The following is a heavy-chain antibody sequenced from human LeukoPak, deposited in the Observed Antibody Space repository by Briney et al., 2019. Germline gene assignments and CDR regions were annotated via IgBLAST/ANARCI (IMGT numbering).Heavy chain of an antibody. CDR3: AKDRGGVWGSYRAYYFDY. CDR2: ISSSSSYI. V-gene: IGHV3-21*04. Sequence: GGSLRLSCAASGFTFSSYSMNWVRQAPGKGLEWVSSISSSSSYIYYADSVKGRFTISRDNSKNTLYLQMNSLRAEDTAVYYCAKDRGGVWGSYRAYYFDYWGQGTLVTVSS. J-gene: IGHJ4*02. CDR1: GFTFSSYS. D-gene: IGHD3-16*02.